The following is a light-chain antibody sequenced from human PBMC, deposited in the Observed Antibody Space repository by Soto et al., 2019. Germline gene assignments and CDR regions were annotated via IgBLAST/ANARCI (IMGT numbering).Light chain of an antibody. V-gene: IGLV2-14*03. J-gene: IGLJ1*01. CDR2: DVS. CDR1: ISDVGSYNY. Sequence: QSLLTQPASVSGSPGQSITSSCTRTISDVGSYNYVSWYQQYPGKAPKLMIYDVSTRPSGVSDRFSGSKSGNTASPTISGLRAEDEADYYCGSYTTSSNYVFGTGTKVTVL. CDR3: GSYTTSSNYV.